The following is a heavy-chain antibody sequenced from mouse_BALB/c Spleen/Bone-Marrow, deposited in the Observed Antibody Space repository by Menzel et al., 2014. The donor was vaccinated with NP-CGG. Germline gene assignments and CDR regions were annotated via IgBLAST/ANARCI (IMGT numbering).Heavy chain of an antibody. CDR1: GYSFTNYY. J-gene: IGHJ1*01. CDR3: TRSNYGYWYFDV. D-gene: IGHD1-1*01. V-gene: IGHV1S81*02. Sequence: VQLQQSGAELVKPGASVKLSCKASGYSFTNYYMYWVKRRPGQGLEWIGEINPSNGGTNFNEKFKNKATLTVGKSSSTAYMQLSSLTSEDSAVYYCTRSNYGYWYFDVWGARTTVTVSS. CDR2: INPSNGGT.